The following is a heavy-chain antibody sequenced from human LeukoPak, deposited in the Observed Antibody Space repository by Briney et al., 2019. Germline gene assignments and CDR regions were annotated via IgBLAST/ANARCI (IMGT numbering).Heavy chain of an antibody. Sequence: ASVKVSCKASGYTFTSYDINWVRQATGQGLEWMGWMNPNSGNTGYAQKFQGRVTMTRNTSISTAYMELSSLRSEDTAVYYCARGGYSYGLMTYYYYYYYMDVWGKGTTVTVSS. CDR2: MNPNSGNT. CDR1: GYTFTSYD. J-gene: IGHJ6*03. CDR3: ARGGYSYGLMTYYYYYYYMDV. V-gene: IGHV1-8*01. D-gene: IGHD5-18*01.